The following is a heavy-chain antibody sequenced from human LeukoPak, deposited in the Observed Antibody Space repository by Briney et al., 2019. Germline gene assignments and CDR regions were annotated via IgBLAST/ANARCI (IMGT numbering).Heavy chain of an antibody. V-gene: IGHV3-74*01. CDR2: INSDGSST. CDR1: GFTFSSYW. Sequence: GGSLRLSGAASGFTFSSYWMHWVRQAPGKGLVWVSRINSDGSSTSYADSVKGRFTISRDNAKNTLYLQLNSLRAEGTAVYFCAGPPTWDTSMVYYDFWGQGTLVTVSS. CDR3: AGPPTWDTSMVYYDF. J-gene: IGHJ4*02. D-gene: IGHD5-18*01.